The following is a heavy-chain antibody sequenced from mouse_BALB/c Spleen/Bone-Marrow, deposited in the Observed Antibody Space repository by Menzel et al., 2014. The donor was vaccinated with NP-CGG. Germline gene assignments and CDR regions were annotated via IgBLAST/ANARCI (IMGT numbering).Heavy chain of an antibody. Sequence: EVKLMESGGGLVQPEGSLKLSCAASGFDFSRYWMSWVRQAPGKGLEWIGEINPDSSTINYTPYLKDKFIISRDNAKNTLYLQMSKVRSEDTALYYCARQGYYGRGDYWGQGTTLTVSS. D-gene: IGHD2-1*01. CDR3: ARQGYYGRGDY. CDR1: GFDFSRYW. V-gene: IGHV4-1*02. J-gene: IGHJ2*01. CDR2: INPDSSTI.